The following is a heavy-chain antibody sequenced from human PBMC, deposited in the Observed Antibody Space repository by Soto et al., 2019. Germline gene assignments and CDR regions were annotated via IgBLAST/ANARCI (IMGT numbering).Heavy chain of an antibody. CDR2: ISNTGAKT. CDR1: GFTFSDYA. V-gene: IGHV3-23*01. CDR3: AKGGNTNNNYYYYMDV. D-gene: IGHD2-15*01. J-gene: IGHJ6*03. Sequence: EVQLLESGGGLVQPGGSLRRSCAASGFTFSDYALSWVRQAPGEGPEWVSTISNTGAKTYYADSVKGRITVSRDNFKNTLSLQMNSLSAADTAVYYCAKGGNTNNNYYYYMDVWGKGTAVTVSS.